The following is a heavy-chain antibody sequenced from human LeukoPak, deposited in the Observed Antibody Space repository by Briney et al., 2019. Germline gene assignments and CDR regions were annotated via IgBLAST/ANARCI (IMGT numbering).Heavy chain of an antibody. CDR1: GDSVSRGYY. CDR3: ANRLLRSGAGAFDI. J-gene: IGHJ3*02. D-gene: IGHD3-22*01. V-gene: IGHV4-38-2*02. CDR2: ISHGGAAHDSVTT. Sequence: PSETLSLTCTVSGDSVSRGYYCGWIRQPPGKGLEWIGSISHGGAAHDSVTTFYNPSLKSRVTMSVDTSKNQFSLRLTSVTAADTALYFCANRLLRSGAGAFDIWGQGTVVIVSS.